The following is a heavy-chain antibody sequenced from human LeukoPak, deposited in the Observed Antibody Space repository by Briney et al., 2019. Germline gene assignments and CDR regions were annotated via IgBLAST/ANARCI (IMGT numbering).Heavy chain of an antibody. Sequence: GGSLRLSCAASGFTFSSYAMHWVRQAPGKGLEWVAVISYDGSNKYYANSVKGRFTISRDNSKNTLYLQMNSLRAEDTAVYYCARDRALYRSSTSCYYYGMDVWGQGTTVTVSS. D-gene: IGHD2-2*01. CDR2: ISYDGSNK. CDR3: ARDRALYRSSTSCYYYGMDV. V-gene: IGHV3-30-3*01. J-gene: IGHJ6*02. CDR1: GFTFSSYA.